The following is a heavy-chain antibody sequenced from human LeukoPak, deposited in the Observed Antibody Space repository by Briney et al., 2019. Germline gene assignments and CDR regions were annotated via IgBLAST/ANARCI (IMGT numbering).Heavy chain of an antibody. CDR1: GGSISSYY. J-gene: IGHJ4*02. CDR2: IYYSGST. D-gene: IGHD3-22*01. V-gene: IGHV4-39*07. CDR3: ARGDSSGYYPFDY. Sequence: SETLSLTCTVSGGSISSYYWGWIRQPPGKGLEWIGSIYYSGSTYYNPSLKSRVTISVDTSKNQFSLKLSSVTAADTAVYYCARGDSSGYYPFDYWGQGTLVTVSS.